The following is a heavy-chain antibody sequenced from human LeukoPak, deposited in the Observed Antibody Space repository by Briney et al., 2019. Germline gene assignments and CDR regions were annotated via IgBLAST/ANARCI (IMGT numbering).Heavy chain of an antibody. D-gene: IGHD1-14*01. Sequence: GGSLILSCAASGFTFSGHWMSWVRQAPGKGLEWVVNINQGGSDKYYVDSVKGRFTISRDNANNLLYLQMNSLRGEDTAVYYCTRDRSRAEDDWGQGTLVTVSS. CDR3: TRDRSRAEDD. CDR1: GFTFSGHW. CDR2: INQGGSDK. V-gene: IGHV3-7*01. J-gene: IGHJ4*02.